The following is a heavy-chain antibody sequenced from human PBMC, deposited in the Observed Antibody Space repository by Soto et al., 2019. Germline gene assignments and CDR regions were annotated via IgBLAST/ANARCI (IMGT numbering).Heavy chain of an antibody. D-gene: IGHD6-6*01. CDR1: GFIFDDYA. CDR2: ISWQSGSI. J-gene: IGHJ4*02. V-gene: IGHV3-9*01. Sequence: DVQLVESGGGLAQPGRSLRLSCAASGFIFDDYAMHWVRQAPGKGLEWVSGISWQSGSIRYADSVKGRFTISRDNAKNSLYLQMNSLRVEDTALYYCAKDMFSSSSAATFDYCGQGILVTVSS. CDR3: AKDMFSSSSAATFDY.